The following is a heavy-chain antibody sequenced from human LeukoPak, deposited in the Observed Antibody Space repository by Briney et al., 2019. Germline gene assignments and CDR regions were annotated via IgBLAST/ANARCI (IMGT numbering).Heavy chain of an antibody. D-gene: IGHD3-9*01. CDR2: IWYDGSNK. V-gene: IGHV3-33*01. CDR1: GFTFSSYG. CDR3: ARDRTIYYDILTGYPASYGMDV. J-gene: IGHJ6*04. Sequence: GGSLRLSCAPSGFTFSSYGMHWVRQAPGKGLEWVAAIWYDGSNKYYADSVKGRFTISRDNSKNTLYLQMNSLRAEDTAVYYCARDRTIYYDILTGYPASYGMDVWGKGTTVTVSS.